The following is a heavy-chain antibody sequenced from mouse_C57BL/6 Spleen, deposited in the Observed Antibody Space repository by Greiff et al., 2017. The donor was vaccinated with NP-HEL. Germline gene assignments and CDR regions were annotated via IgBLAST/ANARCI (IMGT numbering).Heavy chain of an antibody. CDR3: TTLHYYGSSYDY. J-gene: IGHJ2*01. V-gene: IGHV14-4*01. D-gene: IGHD1-1*01. CDR1: GFNIKDDY. Sequence: EVQLQQSGAELVRPGASVKLSCTASGFNIKDDYMHWVKQRPEQGLEWIGWIDPENGDTEYASKFQGKATITADTSSSTAYLQLSSLTSEDTAVYYCTTLHYYGSSYDYWGQGTTLTVSS. CDR2: IDPENGDT.